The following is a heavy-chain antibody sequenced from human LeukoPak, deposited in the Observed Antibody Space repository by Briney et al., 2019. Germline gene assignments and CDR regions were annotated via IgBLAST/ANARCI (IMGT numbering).Heavy chain of an antibody. J-gene: IGHJ4*02. Sequence: KSSETLSLTCAVYGGSFSGYYWSWIRQPPGKGLEWIGEINHSGSTNYNPSLKSRVTISVDTSKNQFSLKLSSVTAADTAVYYCARWRGGSGYSDYWGQGTLVTVSS. CDR3: ARWRGGSGYSDY. V-gene: IGHV4-34*01. CDR1: GGSFSGYY. D-gene: IGHD3-16*01. CDR2: INHSGST.